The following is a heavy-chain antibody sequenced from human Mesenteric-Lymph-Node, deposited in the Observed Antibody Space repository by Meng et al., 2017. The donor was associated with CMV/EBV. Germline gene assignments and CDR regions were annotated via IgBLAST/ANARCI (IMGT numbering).Heavy chain of an antibody. Sequence: SVKVSCKASGYTFTSYGISWVRQAPGQGLEWMGGIIPILGIANYAQKFQGRVTITADKSTSTAYMELSSLRSEDTAVYYCARMSGGGYCSGGSCYNYYGMDVWGQGTTVTVSS. V-gene: IGHV1-69*10. CDR1: GYTFTSYG. CDR3: ARMSGGGYCSGGSCYNYYGMDV. D-gene: IGHD2-15*01. J-gene: IGHJ6*02. CDR2: IIPILGIA.